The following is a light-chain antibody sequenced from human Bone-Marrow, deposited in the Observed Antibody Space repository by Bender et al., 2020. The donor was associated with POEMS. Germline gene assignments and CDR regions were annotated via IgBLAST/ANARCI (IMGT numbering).Light chain of an antibody. Sequence: SYVVTQPPSVSVAPGQTARITCGGNNVGSKSVHWYRQKPGQAPEVVVYDDSDRPSGIPERFSGSNSGNTATLTISRVEAGDEADYYCQVWDSGSDHWVFGGGTQVTVL. CDR1: NVGSKS. CDR3: QVWDSGSDHWV. CDR2: DDS. V-gene: IGLV3-21*02. J-gene: IGLJ3*02.